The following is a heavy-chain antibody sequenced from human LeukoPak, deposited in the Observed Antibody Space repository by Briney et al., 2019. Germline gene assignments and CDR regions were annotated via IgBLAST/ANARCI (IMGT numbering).Heavy chain of an antibody. Sequence: SETLSLTCTVSGGSISSGGYFWSWIRQHPGKGLEWIGYIYHSGSTYYNPSLKSRVTISVDRSKNQFSLKLSSVTAADTAVYYCARGGYDHSNFRLQYYYGMDVWGQGTTVTLSS. J-gene: IGHJ6*02. CDR3: ARGGYDHSNFRLQYYYGMDV. D-gene: IGHD5-12*01. CDR1: GGSISSGGYF. CDR2: IYHSGST. V-gene: IGHV4-30-2*01.